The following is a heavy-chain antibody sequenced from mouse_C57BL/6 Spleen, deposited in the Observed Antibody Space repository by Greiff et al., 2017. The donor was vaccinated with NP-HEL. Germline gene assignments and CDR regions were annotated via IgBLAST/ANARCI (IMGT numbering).Heavy chain of an antibody. Sequence: VQLKQSGPELVKPGASVKISCKASGYTFTDYYMNWVKQSHGKSLEWIGDINPNNGGTSYNQKFKGKATLTVDKSSSTAYMELRSLTSEDSAVYYCARGGRDAFDYWGQGTTLTVSS. CDR3: ARGGRDAFDY. J-gene: IGHJ2*01. CDR2: INPNNGGT. D-gene: IGHD1-1*01. V-gene: IGHV1-26*01. CDR1: GYTFTDYY.